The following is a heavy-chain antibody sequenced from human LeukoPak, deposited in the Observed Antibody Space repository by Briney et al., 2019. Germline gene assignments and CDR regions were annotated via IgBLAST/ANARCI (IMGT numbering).Heavy chain of an antibody. J-gene: IGHJ4*02. D-gene: IGHD6-13*01. CDR3: ASPRGSWYVGGFDY. Sequence: ASVKVSCKTSGYTFTNYGVSWVRQAPGQGLEWMGWISAYNGYTNYAQKLQVRVTMTTDTSTSTAYMELRSLTSDDTAVYYCASPRGSWYVGGFDYWGQGTLVTVSS. CDR1: GYTFTNYG. CDR2: ISAYNGYT. V-gene: IGHV1-18*01.